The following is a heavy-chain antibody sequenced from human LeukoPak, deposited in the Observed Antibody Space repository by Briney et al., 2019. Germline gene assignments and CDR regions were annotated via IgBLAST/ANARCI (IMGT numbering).Heavy chain of an antibody. CDR2: IYYSGST. D-gene: IGHD3-16*01. CDR3: VTSGGFGRREFDN. Sequence: SETLSLTCTVCGGSISSYYWSWIRQPPGKGLEWIGYIYYSGSTNYNPSLKSRVTISVDTSKNQFSLKLSSVTAADTAVYYCVTSGGFGRREFDNWGQGTLVTVSS. CDR1: GGSISSYY. V-gene: IGHV4-59*13. J-gene: IGHJ4*02.